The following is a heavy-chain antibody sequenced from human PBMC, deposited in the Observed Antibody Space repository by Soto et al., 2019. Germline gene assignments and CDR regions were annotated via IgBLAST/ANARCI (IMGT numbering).Heavy chain of an antibody. D-gene: IGHD1-26*01. CDR3: ATQEVGGSYVYTFHP. CDR2: IYYSGST. CDR1: GGSITSSSYY. V-gene: IGHV4-39*01. J-gene: IGHJ5*02. Sequence: QLHLRESGPGLVKPSETLSLTCTVSGGSITSSSYYWGWIRQPPGKGLEWIGSIYYSGSTYYNPSLKSRVTISVDTSKNQFSLKLSSVTAADTAVYYCATQEVGGSYVYTFHPWGQGTLVTVSS.